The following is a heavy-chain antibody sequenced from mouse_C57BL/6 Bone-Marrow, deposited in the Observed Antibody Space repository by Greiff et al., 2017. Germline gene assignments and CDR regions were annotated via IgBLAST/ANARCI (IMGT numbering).Heavy chain of an antibody. CDR2: IDPSDSTT. CDR1: GYTFTSYW. CDR3: ARNYDLYYAMDY. D-gene: IGHD2-4*01. V-gene: IGHV1-50*01. Sequence: VQLQQPGAELVKPGASVKLSCKASGYTFTSYWMQWVKQRPGQGLEWIGEIDPSDSTTNYNPKFTGKATVTVDTSSSTAYMQLSSLTSEDSAVYYCARNYDLYYAMDYWGQGTSVTVSS. J-gene: IGHJ4*01.